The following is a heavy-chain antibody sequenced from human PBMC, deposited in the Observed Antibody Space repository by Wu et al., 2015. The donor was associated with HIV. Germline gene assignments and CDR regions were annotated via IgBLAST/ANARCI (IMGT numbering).Heavy chain of an antibody. V-gene: IGHV1-69*05. J-gene: IGHJ3*02. CDR2: IIPSFGTP. D-gene: IGHD1-14*01. CDR3: ARADHTGAFDI. Sequence: QVQLVQSGAEVKKPGSSVKVSCKASGGTFSSYSFTWVRQAPGQGLEWMGGIIPSFGTPNYAQKFQGRVTITTDESTATVYMELSSLRSEDTAVYYCARADHTGAFDIWGQGTMVTVSS. CDR1: GGTFSSYS.